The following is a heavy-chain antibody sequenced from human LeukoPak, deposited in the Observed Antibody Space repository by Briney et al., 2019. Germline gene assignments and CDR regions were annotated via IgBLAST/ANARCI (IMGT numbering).Heavy chain of an antibody. Sequence: PSETLSLTCTVSGYSVSSGHYWGWIRQPPGKGLEWIGSMYHSGDTYYNPSLKSRVTISVDTSKNQLSLKLSSVTAADTAVYYCARSKAHLSTSWYGTWFDPWGQGTLVTVCS. V-gene: IGHV4-38-2*02. CDR1: GYSVSSGHY. J-gene: IGHJ5*02. CDR2: MYHSGDT. D-gene: IGHD2-2*01. CDR3: ARSKAHLSTSWYGTWFDP.